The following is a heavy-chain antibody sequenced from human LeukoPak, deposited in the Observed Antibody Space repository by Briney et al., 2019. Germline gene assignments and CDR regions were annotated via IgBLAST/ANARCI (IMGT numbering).Heavy chain of an antibody. V-gene: IGHV4-4*02. CDR1: AGSISSSNW. D-gene: IGHD6-13*01. CDR3: AREEYSSDWYGHDS. CDR2: IYLYGTT. J-gene: IGHJ4*02. Sequence: PSETLSLTCAVTAGSISSSNWWSWVRQSPVKGLEWIGEIYLYGTTNYNPSLKSRVIMSVDRSKNQFSLKLSSVTAADTAVYYCAREEYSSDWYGHDSWGQGTLVTVSS.